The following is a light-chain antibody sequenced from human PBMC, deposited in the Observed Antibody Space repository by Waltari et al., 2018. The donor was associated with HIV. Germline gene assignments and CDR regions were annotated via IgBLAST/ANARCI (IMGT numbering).Light chain of an antibody. CDR2: SNN. Sequence: QSVLTQPPSASGTPGQTVTIPCSGSSSNIGSNIVHWHQQVPGTAPKLLISSNNQRPSGVPDRFSGSRSGTSASLAISGLQSEDEADYYCAAWDDRLKGVVFGGGTKLTVL. CDR3: AAWDDRLKGVV. J-gene: IGLJ3*02. V-gene: IGLV1-44*01. CDR1: SSNIGSNI.